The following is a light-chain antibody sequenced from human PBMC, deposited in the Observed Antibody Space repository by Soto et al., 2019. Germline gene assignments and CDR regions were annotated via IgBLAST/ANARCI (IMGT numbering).Light chain of an antibody. Sequence: QSALTQPPSVSAAPRQKVTISCSGSTSNIGNNYVSWYQQLPGTAPKLLIYDNNKRPSGIPDRFSGSRSGTSATLGITGLQTWDEADYYCGTWDASLSAGIFGGGTKVTVL. CDR3: GTWDASLSAGI. CDR2: DNN. J-gene: IGLJ2*01. CDR1: TSNIGNNY. V-gene: IGLV1-51*01.